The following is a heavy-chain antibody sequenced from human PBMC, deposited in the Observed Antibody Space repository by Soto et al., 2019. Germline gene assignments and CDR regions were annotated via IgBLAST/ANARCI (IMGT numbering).Heavy chain of an antibody. J-gene: IGHJ6*02. Sequence: PGESLKISCKGSGYTFTNYWIGWVRQMPGKGLEWMGIIYPGDSDTKYNPSFQGQVTISADKSITTTYLRWTSLKASDTAIYYGAASIFYYGMDVWGQGTTVTVSS. CDR3: AASIFYYGMDV. V-gene: IGHV5-51*01. CDR2: IYPGDSDT. CDR1: GYTFTNYW.